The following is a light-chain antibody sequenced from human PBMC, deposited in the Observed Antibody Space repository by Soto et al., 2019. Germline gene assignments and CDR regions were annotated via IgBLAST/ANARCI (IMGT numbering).Light chain of an antibody. CDR2: GAS. Sequence: IRLTQSPSSLSASVGDRATITCRASQGINKFLAWYQQRPGKAPQLLVYGASTLQSGVPSRFSGSGSGTDVTLTISSLQPEDFATYYCQQLTNFRFTFGQGTKLDIK. CDR3: QQLTNFRFT. CDR1: QGINKF. J-gene: IGKJ2*01. V-gene: IGKV1-9*01.